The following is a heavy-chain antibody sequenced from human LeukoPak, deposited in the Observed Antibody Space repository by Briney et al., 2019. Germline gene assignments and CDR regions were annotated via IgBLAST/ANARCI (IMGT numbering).Heavy chain of an antibody. Sequence: PGGSLRLSCAASGFTINTYAMHWVRQAPGKGLEWVAVISNDGSYKYYADSVKGRFTISRDNSKNTLYLQMNSLRVEDTAVYYCARAPEGGPHPDYWGQGTLVTVSS. D-gene: IGHD1-14*01. V-gene: IGHV3-30*04. CDR2: ISNDGSYK. J-gene: IGHJ4*02. CDR3: ARAPEGGPHPDY. CDR1: GFTINTYA.